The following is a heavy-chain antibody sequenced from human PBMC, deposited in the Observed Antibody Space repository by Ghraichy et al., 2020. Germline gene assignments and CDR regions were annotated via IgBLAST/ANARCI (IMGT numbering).Heavy chain of an antibody. CDR3: ARDTSSSLSYYYGMDV. Sequence: GGSLRLSCVASGFTYRTYWMHWVRQAPGMGLVWVSRINSDGSSTIYADSVKGRFTISRDNAKNTLYLQMNSLRVEDTALYYCARDTSSSLSYYYGMDVWGQGTTVTVSS. CDR1: GFTYRTYW. V-gene: IGHV3-74*01. J-gene: IGHJ6*02. CDR2: INSDGSST. D-gene: IGHD6-6*01.